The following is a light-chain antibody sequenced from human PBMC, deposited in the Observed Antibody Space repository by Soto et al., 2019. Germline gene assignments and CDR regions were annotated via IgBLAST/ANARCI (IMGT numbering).Light chain of an antibody. J-gene: IGLJ2*01. V-gene: IGLV2-23*01. Sequence: QSALTQPASVSGSPGQTVTISCTGTSSDFGSYNLVSWYQQHPGNAPKLMSYEGSKRPSGVSNRFSCYKSGNTSSLTIAGLQAEDEADYYCCSYAGSSTVVFGGGTKLTVL. CDR3: CSYAGSSTVV. CDR2: EGS. CDR1: SSDFGSYNL.